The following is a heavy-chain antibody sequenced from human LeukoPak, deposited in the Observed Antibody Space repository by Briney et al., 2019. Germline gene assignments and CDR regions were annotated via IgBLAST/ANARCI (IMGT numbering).Heavy chain of an antibody. Sequence: GSLRLSCAASGFTFSSYGMHWVRQAPGKGLEWVAVIWYDGSNKYYADSVKGRFTISRDNAKNSLYLQMNSLRAEDTAVYYCARGDSGWYFDYWGQGTLVTVSS. CDR2: IWYDGSNK. J-gene: IGHJ4*02. CDR3: ARGDSGWYFDY. D-gene: IGHD5-12*01. V-gene: IGHV3-33*01. CDR1: GFTFSSYG.